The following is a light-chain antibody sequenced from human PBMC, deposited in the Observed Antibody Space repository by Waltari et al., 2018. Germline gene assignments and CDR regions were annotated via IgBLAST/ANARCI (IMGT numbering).Light chain of an antibody. Sequence: SVLTQPPSASGTPGQRVTIPCSGTSSNIGRNSVNWYQQVPGTAPKLLIYNHKAREPPLHLRRYNNSQHPSGVPGRCSGSKSGTSAALDISGLQSEDEADYYGAAWDDSLNGVFGGGTKLTVL. CDR2: NNS. V-gene: IGLV1-44*01. CDR1: SSNIGRNS. J-gene: IGLJ3*02. CDR3: AAWDDSLNGV.